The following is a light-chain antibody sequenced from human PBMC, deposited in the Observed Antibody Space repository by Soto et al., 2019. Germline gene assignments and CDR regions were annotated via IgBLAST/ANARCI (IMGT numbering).Light chain of an antibody. Sequence: DIQMTQSPSTLSASVGDRVTINCRASQSISSWLAWYQQKPGKAPKLLIYKASSLESGVPSRFSGSGSGTEFTLTISSLQPDDFATYYCQQYNSWTFGQGTKVEIK. CDR2: KAS. V-gene: IGKV1-5*03. J-gene: IGKJ1*01. CDR1: QSISSW. CDR3: QQYNSWT.